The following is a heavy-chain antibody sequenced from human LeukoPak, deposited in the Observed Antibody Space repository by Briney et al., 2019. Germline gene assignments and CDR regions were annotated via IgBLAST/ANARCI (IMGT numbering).Heavy chain of an antibody. D-gene: IGHD3-22*01. CDR1: GFTFGDYA. Sequence: PGGSLRLSCTASGFTFGDYAMSWVRQAPGKGLEWVANIKQDESEKYYVDSVQGRFTISRDNAKNLLYLQMDSLRAEDTAVYYCARDVGYDSSGYYPYYFDYWGQGTLGTVSS. V-gene: IGHV3-7*05. J-gene: IGHJ4*02. CDR2: IKQDESEK. CDR3: ARDVGYDSSGYYPYYFDY.